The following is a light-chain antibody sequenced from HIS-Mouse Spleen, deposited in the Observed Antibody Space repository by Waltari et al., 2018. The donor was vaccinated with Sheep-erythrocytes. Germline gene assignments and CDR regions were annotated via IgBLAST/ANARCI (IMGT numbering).Light chain of an antibody. Sequence: DIQMTQYTPSLSASVGDRVSITCRASQSISSYLNWYQHKPGKASKLLIYAASSLQSGVPSRFSGSGSGTDVTLTISSLQPEDFATYDCQQSYSTPQFTFGPGTKVDIK. CDR2: AAS. V-gene: IGKV1-39*01. J-gene: IGKJ3*01. CDR3: QQSYSTPQFT. CDR1: QSISSY.